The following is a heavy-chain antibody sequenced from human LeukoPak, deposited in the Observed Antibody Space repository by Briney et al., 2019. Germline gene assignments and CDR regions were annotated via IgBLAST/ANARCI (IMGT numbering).Heavy chain of an antibody. D-gene: IGHD2-2*01. Sequence: GASLKISCKGSGYSFAKYWIAWVRQMPGKGLEWMGIIYPDDSDTRYSPSFQGQVTISADKSISTAYLQWSSLKASDTAMYYCAGREFSCSRSSCLFDYWGQGTLVTVSS. CDR2: IYPDDSDT. V-gene: IGHV5-51*01. CDR1: GYSFAKYW. J-gene: IGHJ4*02. CDR3: AGREFSCSRSSCLFDY.